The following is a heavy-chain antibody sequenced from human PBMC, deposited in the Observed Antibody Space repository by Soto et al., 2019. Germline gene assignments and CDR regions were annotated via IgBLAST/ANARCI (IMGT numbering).Heavy chain of an antibody. J-gene: IGHJ4*02. CDR2: IKDDGSEK. D-gene: IGHD3-22*01. CDR3: ARDSVRGYYDSSGYSTALDY. Sequence: ESGGGLVQPGGSLRLSCTASGFTFSSYWMSWVRQAPGKGLEWVANIKDDGSEKYYVDSVKGRFTISRDNAKDSLYLQMNRLRAEDTAVYYCARDSVRGYYDSSGYSTALDYWGQGTLVPVSS. V-gene: IGHV3-7*01. CDR1: GFTFSSYW.